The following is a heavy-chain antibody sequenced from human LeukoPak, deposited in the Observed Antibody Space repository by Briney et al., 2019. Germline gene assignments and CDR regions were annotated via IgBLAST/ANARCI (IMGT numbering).Heavy chain of an antibody. CDR1: GGSFSGYY. J-gene: IGHJ6*02. CDR3: ARTGYYDSSGHYYGMDV. D-gene: IGHD3-22*01. CDR2: INHSGST. V-gene: IGHV4-34*01. Sequence: SETLSLTCAVYGGSFSGYYWSWIRQPPGKGLEWIGEINHSGSTNYNPSLKSRVTISVDTSKNQFSPKLSSVTAADTAVYYCARTGYYDSSGHYYGMDVWGQGTTVTVSS.